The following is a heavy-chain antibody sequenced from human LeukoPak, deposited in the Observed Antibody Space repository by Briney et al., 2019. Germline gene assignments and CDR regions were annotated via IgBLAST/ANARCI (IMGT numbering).Heavy chain of an antibody. CDR2: ISYDGSNK. D-gene: IGHD4-17*01. CDR3: ARDRVSVGTVTTPGY. V-gene: IGHV3-30*04. CDR1: GFTFSSYA. Sequence: GRSLRLSCAASGFTFSSYAMHWVRQAPGKGLEWVAVISYDGSNKYYADSVKGRFTISRDNSKNTLYLQMNGLRAEDTAVYDCARDRVSVGTVTTPGYWGQGTLVTVSS. J-gene: IGHJ4*02.